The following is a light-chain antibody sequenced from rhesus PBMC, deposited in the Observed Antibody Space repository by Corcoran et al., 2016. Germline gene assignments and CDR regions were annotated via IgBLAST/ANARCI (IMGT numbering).Light chain of an antibody. CDR1: QSLVHSNGNTS. CDR2: EVS. Sequence: DVVMTQSPLSLPITPGQPASISCRSSQSLVHSNGNTSLRWYQQKQGQPPRRLIYEVSKRESGVPDRFSGRGAGTDFTLKISRLEAEDVGIYYCGQGTNVPFTFGPGTKLDIK. V-gene: IGKV2-65*01. J-gene: IGKJ3*01. CDR3: GQGTNVPFT.